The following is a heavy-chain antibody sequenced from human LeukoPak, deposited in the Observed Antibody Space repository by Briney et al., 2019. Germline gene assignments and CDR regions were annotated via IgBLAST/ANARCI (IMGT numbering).Heavy chain of an antibody. CDR1: GGSISSYY. CDR3: ARTKAPTVLWNDFYYYYMDV. CDR2: MYYSGNT. Sequence: SETLSLTCTVSGGSISSYYWSWIRQPPGKGLEWIGYMYYSGNTNYNPSLKSRVTISVDTSKNQFSLRLTSVTAADTAVYYCARTKAPTVLWNDFYYYYMDVWGKGTTVTISS. J-gene: IGHJ6*03. D-gene: IGHD4-17*01. V-gene: IGHV4-59*01.